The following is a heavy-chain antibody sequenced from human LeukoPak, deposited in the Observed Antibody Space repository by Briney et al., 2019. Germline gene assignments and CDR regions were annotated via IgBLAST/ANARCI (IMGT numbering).Heavy chain of an antibody. Sequence: PSQTLSLTCTVSGGSISSGGYYWSWIRQPPGKGLEWIGEINHSGSTNYNPSPKSRVTISVDTSKNQFSLKLSSVTAADTAVYYCARGVLSGGWSPYYYYMDVWGKGTTVTVSS. CDR1: GGSISSGGYY. J-gene: IGHJ6*03. CDR2: INHSGST. CDR3: ARGVLSGGWSPYYYYMDV. V-gene: IGHV4-30-2*01. D-gene: IGHD2-15*01.